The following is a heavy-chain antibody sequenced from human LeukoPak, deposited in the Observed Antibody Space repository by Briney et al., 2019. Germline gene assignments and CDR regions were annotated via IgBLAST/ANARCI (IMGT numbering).Heavy chain of an antibody. V-gene: IGHV1-46*03. CDR2: VYPSAGTS. D-gene: IGHD3-16*01. J-gene: IGHJ4*02. Sequence: RASVKVSCKASGYIFTSYYMHWVRQALGQGLEWLGVVYPSAGTSDPAQRFRARITLSDDTSTSTAYMELRSLKSEDTAIYFCVSEYHGGYFDFWGQGTLVTVSS. CDR1: GYIFTSYY. CDR3: VSEYHGGYFDF.